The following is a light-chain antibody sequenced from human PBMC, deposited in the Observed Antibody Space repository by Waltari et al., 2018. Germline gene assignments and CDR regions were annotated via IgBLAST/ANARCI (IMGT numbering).Light chain of an antibody. CDR1: QSVSSN. CDR2: VAS. V-gene: IGKV3-15*01. Sequence: EIVMTQSPATLSVSPGERATLSCRASQSVSSNLAWYQQKPGQAPRLLIYVASTRATGIPARFSGSGSGTEFTLTISSMQSEDFAVYYCQQYNNWLTTFGQGTKVEIK. CDR3: QQYNNWLTT. J-gene: IGKJ1*01.